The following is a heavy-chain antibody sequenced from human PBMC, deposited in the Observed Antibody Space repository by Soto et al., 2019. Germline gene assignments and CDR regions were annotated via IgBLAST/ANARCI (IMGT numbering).Heavy chain of an antibody. D-gene: IGHD3-10*01. CDR1: GYTFSSYG. J-gene: IGHJ4*02. V-gene: IGHV1-3*01. Sequence: APVKVSCKASGYTFSSYGISWGRQAPGQRLDWMGWINAGNGNTKYSQKFQGRVTITRDTSASTAYMELSSLRSEDTAVYYCARDPVVLWFGELSPYYFDYWGQGTLVTVSS. CDR2: INAGNGNT. CDR3: ARDPVVLWFGELSPYYFDY.